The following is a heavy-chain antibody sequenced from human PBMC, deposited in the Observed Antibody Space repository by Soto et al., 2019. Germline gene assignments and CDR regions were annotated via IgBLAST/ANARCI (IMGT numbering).Heavy chain of an antibody. V-gene: IGHV3-21*01. CDR2: MSSSSSYI. Sequence: EVQLVESGGGLVKPGGSLRLSCAASGFTFSSYSMNWVRQAPGKGLEGVSSMSSSSSYIYYADSVKGRFTISRDNAKDSLYLQMNSLRAEDTAVYYCAREGFDSSGYYRGLDYWGQGTLVTVSS. D-gene: IGHD3-22*01. CDR1: GFTFSSYS. J-gene: IGHJ4*02. CDR3: AREGFDSSGYYRGLDY.